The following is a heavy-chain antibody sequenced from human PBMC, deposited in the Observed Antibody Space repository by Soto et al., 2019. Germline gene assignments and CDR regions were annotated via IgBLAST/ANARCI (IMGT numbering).Heavy chain of an antibody. V-gene: IGHV3-30*18. J-gene: IGHJ4*02. D-gene: IGHD1-1*01. CDR1: GFTFSSYG. CDR2: ISYDGSNK. CDR3: AKGQNWNPIGAQDY. Sequence: PGGSLRLSCAASGFTFSSYGMHWVRQAPGKGLEWVAVISYDGSNKYYADSVKGRFTISRDNSKNTLYLQMNSLRAEDTAVYYCAKGQNWNPIGAQDYWGQGTLVTVSS.